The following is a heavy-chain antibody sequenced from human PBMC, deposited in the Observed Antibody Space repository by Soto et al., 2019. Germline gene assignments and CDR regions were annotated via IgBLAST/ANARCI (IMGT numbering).Heavy chain of an antibody. Sequence: ASVKVSCKASGYSFSSFGISWVRQAPGQGLEWLGWISGYNGATNYAQRVPGRVALTTDTSTSTDYMELRNIKYDDKAVYFCARRTRWNDGGYYDYDMDVWGQGTTVTASS. CDR1: GYSFSSFG. V-gene: IGHV1-18*01. J-gene: IGHJ6*02. CDR2: ISGYNGAT. CDR3: ARRTRWNDGGYYDYDMDV. D-gene: IGHD1-1*01.